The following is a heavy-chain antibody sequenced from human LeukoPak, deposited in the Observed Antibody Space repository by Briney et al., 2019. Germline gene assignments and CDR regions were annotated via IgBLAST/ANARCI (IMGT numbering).Heavy chain of an antibody. V-gene: IGHV4-39*01. CDR3: ARYVVYGSGKYYFDY. Sequence: SETLSLTCTVSGGSVSSTTYYWSWIRQPPGKGLEWIASINYSGSTYYNPSLKSRVTISVDTSENQFSLKLSSVTAADTAVYYCARYVVYGSGKYYFDYWGQGTLVTVSS. D-gene: IGHD3-10*01. CDR1: GGSVSSTTYY. CDR2: INYSGST. J-gene: IGHJ4*02.